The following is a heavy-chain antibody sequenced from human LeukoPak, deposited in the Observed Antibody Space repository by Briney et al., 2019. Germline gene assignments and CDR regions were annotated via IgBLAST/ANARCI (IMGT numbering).Heavy chain of an antibody. V-gene: IGHV4-61*05. Sequence: SETLSLTCTVSGGSISSSSYYWDWIRQPPGKGLECIGYISYSGSTTYNPSLKSRVTISVDTSNNQFSLKLTSVTAADTAVYYCARYSSGYTYYFDNWGQGTLVTVSS. D-gene: IGHD3-22*01. CDR3: ARYSSGYTYYFDN. CDR1: GGSISSSSYY. J-gene: IGHJ4*02. CDR2: ISYSGST.